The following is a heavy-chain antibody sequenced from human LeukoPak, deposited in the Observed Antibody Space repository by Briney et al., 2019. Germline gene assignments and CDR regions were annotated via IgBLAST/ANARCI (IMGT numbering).Heavy chain of an antibody. Sequence: PGGSLRLSCAASGFTVGSNYMSWVRQAPGKGLEWVSVIYSGGNTYYADSVKGRFTISRDDSNTLFLQMNSLRAEDTAVYYCARDKTQGYGMDVWGQGTTVIVSS. J-gene: IGHJ6*02. CDR3: ARDKTQGYGMDV. CDR2: IYSGGNT. CDR1: GFTVGSNY. V-gene: IGHV3-66*01.